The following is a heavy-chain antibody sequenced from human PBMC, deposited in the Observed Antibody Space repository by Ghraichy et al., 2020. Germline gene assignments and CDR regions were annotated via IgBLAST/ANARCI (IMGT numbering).Heavy chain of an antibody. CDR3: ARSDVVVVAATHFDY. J-gene: IGHJ4*02. D-gene: IGHD2-15*01. Sequence: GESLNISCKGSGYSFTSYWIGWVRQMPGKGLEWMGIIYPGDSDTRYSPSFQGQVTISADKSISTAYLQWSSLKASDTAMYYCARSDVVVVAATHFDYWGQGTLVTVSS. CDR1: GYSFTSYW. CDR2: IYPGDSDT. V-gene: IGHV5-51*01.